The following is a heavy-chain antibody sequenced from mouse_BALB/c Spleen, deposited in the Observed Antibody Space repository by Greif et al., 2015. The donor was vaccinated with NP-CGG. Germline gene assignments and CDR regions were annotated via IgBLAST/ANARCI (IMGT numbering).Heavy chain of an antibody. V-gene: IGHV14-3*02. CDR3: ARDDYVAY. J-gene: IGHJ3*01. CDR1: GFNIKDTY. CDR2: IDPANGNT. D-gene: IGHD2-4*01. Sequence: EVKLVESGAELVKPGASVKLSCTASGFNIKDTYMHWVKQRPEQGLEWIGRIDPANGNTKYDPKFQGKATITADTSSNTAYLQLSSLTSEDTAVYDCARDDYVAYWGQGTLVTVSA.